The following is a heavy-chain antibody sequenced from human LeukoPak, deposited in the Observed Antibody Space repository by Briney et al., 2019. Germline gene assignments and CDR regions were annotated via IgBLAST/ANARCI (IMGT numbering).Heavy chain of an antibody. CDR2: ISSSSSYI. Sequence: GGSLRLSCAASGFTFSSYSMNWVRQAPGKGLEWVSSISSSSSYIYYADSVKGRFTISRDNAKNSLYLQMNSLRAEDTAVYYCAREYIAVAALDYWGQGTLVTVSS. J-gene: IGHJ4*02. CDR3: AREYIAVAALDY. CDR1: GFTFSSYS. D-gene: IGHD6-19*01. V-gene: IGHV3-21*04.